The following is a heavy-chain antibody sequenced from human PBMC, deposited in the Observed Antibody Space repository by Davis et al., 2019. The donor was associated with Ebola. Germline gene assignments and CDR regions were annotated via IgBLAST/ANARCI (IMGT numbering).Heavy chain of an antibody. V-gene: IGHV1-69*04. CDR1: GGTFSSYA. CDR3: ASSGGGDSSGYYRYYYYYGMDV. CDR2: IIPILGIA. Sequence: SVKVSCKASGGTFSSYAISWVRQALGQGLEWMGRIIPILGIANYAQKFQGRVTITADKSTSTAYMELSSLRSEDTAVYYCASSGGGDSSGYYRYYYYYGMDVWGQGTTVTVSS. J-gene: IGHJ6*02. D-gene: IGHD3-22*01.